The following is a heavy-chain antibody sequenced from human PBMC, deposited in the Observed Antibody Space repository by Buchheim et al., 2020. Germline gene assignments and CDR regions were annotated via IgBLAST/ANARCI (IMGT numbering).Heavy chain of an antibody. CDR3: ARAIGWPRYCSGGSCYSGGWFDP. J-gene: IGHJ5*02. Sequence: QVQLQQWGAGLLKPSETLSLTCAVYGGSFSGYYWSWIRQPPGKGLEWIGEINHSGSTNYNPSLKSRVTISVDTSKNQFSLKLSSVTAADTAVYYCARAIGWPRYCSGGSCYSGGWFDPWGQGTL. CDR2: INHSGST. D-gene: IGHD2-15*01. V-gene: IGHV4-34*01. CDR1: GGSFSGYY.